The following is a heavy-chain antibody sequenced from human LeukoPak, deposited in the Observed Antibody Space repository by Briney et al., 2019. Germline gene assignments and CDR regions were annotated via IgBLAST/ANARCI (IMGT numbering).Heavy chain of an antibody. V-gene: IGHV3-48*01. J-gene: IGHJ4*02. CDR3: AREGFRANSSGYYYAYFDY. CDR1: GFTFSSYS. CDR2: ISSSSSTI. Sequence: GGSLRLSCAASGFTFSSYSMTWVRQAPGKGLEWVSYISSSSSTIYYADSVKGRFTISRDNAKNSLYLQMNSLRAEDTAVYYCAREGFRANSSGYYYAYFDYWGQGTLVTVSS. D-gene: IGHD3-22*01.